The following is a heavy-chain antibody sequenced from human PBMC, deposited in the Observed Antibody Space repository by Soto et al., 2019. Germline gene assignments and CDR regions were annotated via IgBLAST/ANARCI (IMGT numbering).Heavy chain of an antibody. CDR2: ISGSSGNA. V-gene: IGHV1-18*01. J-gene: IGHJ4*02. CDR3: AREMAGLGGEYDY. Sequence: QVQLVQSGAEVKNPGASVKVSCKPSGYSSTRKVAGGWRRAPGQGLEWMGWISGSSGNANYAEKVQGRITLTTDTSTSTAYIELRSLRSDDTAVYYCAREMAGLGGEYDYWGQGTLVTVSS. D-gene: IGHD3-16*01. CDR1: GYSSTRKV.